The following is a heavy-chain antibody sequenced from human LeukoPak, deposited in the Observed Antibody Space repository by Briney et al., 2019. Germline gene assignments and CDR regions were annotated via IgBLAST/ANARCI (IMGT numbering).Heavy chain of an antibody. Sequence: GASVKVSCKASGYTFTSYGVTWVRQAPGQGLEWMGWMNPNSGNTGYAQKFQGRVTMTRNTSISTAYMELSSLRSEDTAVYYCARARRYDSSDPDAFDIWGQGTMVTVSS. D-gene: IGHD3-22*01. V-gene: IGHV1-8*02. CDR1: GYTFTSYG. CDR2: MNPNSGNT. J-gene: IGHJ3*02. CDR3: ARARRYDSSDPDAFDI.